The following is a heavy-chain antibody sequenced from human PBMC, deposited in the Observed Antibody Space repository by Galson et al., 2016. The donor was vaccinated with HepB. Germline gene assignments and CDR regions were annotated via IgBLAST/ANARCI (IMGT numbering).Heavy chain of an antibody. CDR1: GFTFSNCA. J-gene: IGHJ6*02. CDR2: VSGSISTV. V-gene: IGHV3-48*02. D-gene: IGHD5-18*01. CDR3: ASALGIHDYYGMDV. Sequence: SLRLSCAASGFTFSNCAMSWVRQAPGKGLEWVPTVSGSISTVHYADSVKGRFTISRDNAKNSLYLQMNSLRDEDTAVYYCASALGIHDYYGMDVWGQGTTVTVSS.